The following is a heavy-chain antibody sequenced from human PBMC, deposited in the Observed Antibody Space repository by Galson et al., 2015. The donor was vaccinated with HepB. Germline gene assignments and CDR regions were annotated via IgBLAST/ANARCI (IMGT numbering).Heavy chain of an antibody. Sequence: SLRLSCAASGFTFNNAWMSWVRQAPGKGLEWVGRIKSKSDGGTTEYSAPVKGRFTTSRDDSKNTLYLQMDSLKTEDTAVYYCTALWQIMGGTFIDYWGQGTPVTVSS. V-gene: IGHV3-15*01. CDR3: TALWQIMGGTFIDY. CDR2: IKSKSDGGTT. D-gene: IGHD1-26*01. J-gene: IGHJ4*02. CDR1: GFTFNNAW.